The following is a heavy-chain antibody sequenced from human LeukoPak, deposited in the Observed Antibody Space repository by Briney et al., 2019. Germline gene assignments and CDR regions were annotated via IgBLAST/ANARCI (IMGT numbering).Heavy chain of an antibody. J-gene: IGHJ4*02. CDR3: ARDLEVGLRSGSLAL. D-gene: IGHD3-3*01. CDR2: IIPIFGTA. V-gene: IGHV1-69*05. CDR1: GGTFSSYA. Sequence: SGKVSCKASGGTFSSYAISWVRQAPGQGLEWMGTIIPIFGTANDAQRFQGRVTMTTDESTSTAYMELSSLRSDDTAVYSCARDLEVGLRSGSLALWGQGTLVTVSS.